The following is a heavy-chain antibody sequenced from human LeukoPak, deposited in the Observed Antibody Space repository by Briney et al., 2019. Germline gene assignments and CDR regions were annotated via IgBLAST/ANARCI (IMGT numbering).Heavy chain of an antibody. Sequence: SETLSLTCTVSGGSISSYYWSWIRQPPGKGLEWIGYIYYSGSTNYNPSLKSRVTISVDTSKNQFSLKLSSVTAADTAVYYCARDPNYSGWFDPWGQGTLVIVST. CDR3: ARDPNYSGWFDP. V-gene: IGHV4-59*01. CDR1: GGSISSYY. J-gene: IGHJ5*02. CDR2: IYYSGST. D-gene: IGHD4/OR15-4a*01.